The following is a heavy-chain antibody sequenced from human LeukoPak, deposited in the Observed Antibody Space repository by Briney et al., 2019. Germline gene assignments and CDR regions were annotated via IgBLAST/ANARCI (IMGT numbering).Heavy chain of an antibody. CDR3: ARATGRYMDV. J-gene: IGHJ6*03. D-gene: IGHD1-26*01. Sequence: ASVKVSCKASGYTFTGYYMHWVRQAPGQGLEWMGWINPNSGGTNYAQKFQGRVTMTRDTSTSTVYMELSSLRSEDTAVYYCARATGRYMDVWGKGTTVTVSS. V-gene: IGHV1-2*02. CDR1: GYTFTGYY. CDR2: INPNSGGT.